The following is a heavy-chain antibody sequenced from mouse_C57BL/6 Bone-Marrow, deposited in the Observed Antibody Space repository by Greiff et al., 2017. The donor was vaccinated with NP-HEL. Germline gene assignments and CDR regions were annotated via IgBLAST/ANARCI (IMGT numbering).Heavy chain of an antibody. D-gene: IGHD1-1*01. CDR3: ARGALRYYFDY. Sequence: QVQLQQSGAELVRPGTSVKMSCKASGYTFTNYWIGWAQQRPGHGLEWIGDIYPGGGYPNYNEKFKGKATLTADKSSSTAYMQFSSLTSEDSAIYYCARGALRYYFDYWGQGTTLTVSS. J-gene: IGHJ2*01. CDR2: IYPGGGYP. V-gene: IGHV1-63*01. CDR1: GYTFTNYW.